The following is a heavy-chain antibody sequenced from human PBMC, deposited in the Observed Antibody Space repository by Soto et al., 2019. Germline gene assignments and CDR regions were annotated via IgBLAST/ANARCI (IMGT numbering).Heavy chain of an antibody. CDR2: IFSNYEK. J-gene: IGHJ4*02. D-gene: IGHD6-13*01. V-gene: IGHV2-26*01. Sequence: QVTLKESGPVLVKPTETLTLTCTVSGFSLSNAGMGVSWIRQPPGKALEWLAHIFSNYEKSYSTSLKRRLTISKDTSKSQVVLTMTNMDPVDTATFYCARYLPYSSNFFDCWGQGTLVTVSS. CDR3: ARYLPYSSNFFDC. CDR1: GFSLSNAGMG.